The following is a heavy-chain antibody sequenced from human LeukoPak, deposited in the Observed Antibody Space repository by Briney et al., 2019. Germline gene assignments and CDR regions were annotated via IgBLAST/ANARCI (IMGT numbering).Heavy chain of an antibody. D-gene: IGHD5-12*01. CDR3: AREKWLRLEPVYYYDMDV. Sequence: SETLSLTCTVSGGSISSYYWGWIRQPAGKGLEWIGRIYTSGSTNYNPSLKSRVTMSVDTSKNQFSLKLSSVTAADTAVYYCAREKWLRLEPVYYYDMDVWGQGTTVTVSS. CDR1: GGSISSYY. CDR2: IYTSGST. V-gene: IGHV4-4*07. J-gene: IGHJ6*02.